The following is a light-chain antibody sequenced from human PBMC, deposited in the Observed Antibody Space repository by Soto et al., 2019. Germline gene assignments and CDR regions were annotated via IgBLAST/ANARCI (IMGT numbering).Light chain of an antibody. CDR2: DAV. J-gene: IGKJ2*01. V-gene: IGKV3-20*01. CDR3: HQYGSSLVT. Sequence: IVLTQSPVTLSLSPGEGATLSCRASQSVTGTNLAWYQQRAGQAPRLLIYDAVRRATGIPDRFSGSGSGTDFTLTISRLEPEDFALYYCHQYGSSLVTFGAGTKVEV. CDR1: QSVTGTN.